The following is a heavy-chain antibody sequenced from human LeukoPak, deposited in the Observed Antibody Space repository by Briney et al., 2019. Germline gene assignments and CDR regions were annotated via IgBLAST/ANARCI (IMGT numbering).Heavy chain of an antibody. J-gene: IGHJ6*02. D-gene: IGHD3-9*01. CDR2: ISTNGGST. Sequence: GGSLRLSCSASGFTFSTYAMHWVRQAPGKGLEYVSAISTNGGSTYYADSVRGRFTISRDNSKNTLYLQMSSLRPEDTAVYYCVKGMEDYDILTGVLDVWGQGTTVTVSS. CDR1: GFTFSTYA. CDR3: VKGMEDYDILTGVLDV. V-gene: IGHV3-64D*06.